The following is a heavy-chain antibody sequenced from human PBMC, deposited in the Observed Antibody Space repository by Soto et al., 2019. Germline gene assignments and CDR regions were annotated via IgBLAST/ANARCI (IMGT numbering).Heavy chain of an antibody. CDR3: AKGVSSGSYTDFDP. J-gene: IGHJ5*02. V-gene: IGHV3-23*01. D-gene: IGHD1-26*01. Sequence: PGGSLRLSCAVSGFTLTNYVMTWVRQAPGKGLEWVSALSSSGSSTYYADSVKGRFTISRDASNNTLFLQMNSLRVEDTAIYFCAKGVSSGSYTDFDPWGQGTLVTVSS. CDR2: LSSSGSST. CDR1: GFTLTNYV.